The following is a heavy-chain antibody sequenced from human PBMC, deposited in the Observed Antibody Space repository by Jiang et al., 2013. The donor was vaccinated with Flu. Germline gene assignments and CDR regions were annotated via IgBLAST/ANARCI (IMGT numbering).Heavy chain of an antibody. CDR2: IYYSGST. CDR1: GGSISSGGYY. Sequence: GPGLVKPSQTLSLTCTVSGGSISSGGYYWSWIRQHPGKGLEWIGYIYYSGSTYYNPSLKSRVTISVDTSKNQFSLKLSSVTAADTAVYYCARGYCSSTSCQDYYYYGMDVWGQGTTVTVSS. V-gene: IGHV4-31*03. J-gene: IGHJ6*02. D-gene: IGHD2-2*01. CDR3: ARGYCSSTSCQDYYYYGMDV.